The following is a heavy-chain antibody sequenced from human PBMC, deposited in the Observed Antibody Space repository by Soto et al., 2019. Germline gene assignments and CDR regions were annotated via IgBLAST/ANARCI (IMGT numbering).Heavy chain of an antibody. J-gene: IGHJ5*01. Sequence: QVQLVQSGAEVKTPGSSVRVSCKSSGGTFSSYAISWVRQAPGQGLQWMGGFIPIFSFAKVAENLQGRVTVTADESTATAYMDLNFLKSDDTAVYYCARGPPWDWFDSWGQGTLVTVSS. D-gene: IGHD1-26*01. CDR2: FIPIFSFA. V-gene: IGHV1-69*01. CDR3: ARGPPWDWFDS. CDR1: GGTFSSYA.